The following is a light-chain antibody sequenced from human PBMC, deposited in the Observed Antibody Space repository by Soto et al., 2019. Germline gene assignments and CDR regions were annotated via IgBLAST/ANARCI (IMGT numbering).Light chain of an antibody. J-gene: IGKJ4*01. Sequence: DIQMTQSTSSVSASVGDRVTITCRASQGISSWLAWYQKKPGKAPNLLIYTASTLQSGVPSRFSGSGSGTDFTLTISSLQPEDFATYYCQQGYSYPLTFGGGTK. V-gene: IGKV1-12*01. CDR3: QQGYSYPLT. CDR2: TAS. CDR1: QGISSW.